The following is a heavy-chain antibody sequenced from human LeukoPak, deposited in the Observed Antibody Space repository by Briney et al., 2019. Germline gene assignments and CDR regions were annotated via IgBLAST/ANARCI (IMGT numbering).Heavy chain of an antibody. V-gene: IGHV1-2*02. CDR1: GYTFTGYY. J-gene: IGHJ4*02. CDR2: INPNSGGT. D-gene: IGHD5-18*01. Sequence: ASVKVSCKASGYTFTGYYMHWVRQAPGQGLEWMGWINPNSGGTNYAQKFQGRVTMTRDTSISTAYMVLSRLRSDDTAVYYRARVGSSYGGRVQGTAMAPYFDYWGQGTLVTVSS. CDR3: ARVGSSYGGRVQGTAMAPYFDY.